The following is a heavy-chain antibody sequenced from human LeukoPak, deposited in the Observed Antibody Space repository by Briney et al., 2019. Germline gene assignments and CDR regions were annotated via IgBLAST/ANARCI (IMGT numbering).Heavy chain of an antibody. CDR3: AVMYCSGSYYRLPDY. CDR2: INPNSGGT. CDR1: GYTFTGYY. Sequence: GASVKVSCKASGYTFTGYYMHWGRQAPGQGLEWMGWINPNSGGTNYAKKFQGRVTMTRDTSISTAYMELSRMRSDDTAVYYCAVMYCSGSYYRLPDYWGQGTLVTVSS. V-gene: IGHV1-2*02. J-gene: IGHJ4*02. D-gene: IGHD3-10*01.